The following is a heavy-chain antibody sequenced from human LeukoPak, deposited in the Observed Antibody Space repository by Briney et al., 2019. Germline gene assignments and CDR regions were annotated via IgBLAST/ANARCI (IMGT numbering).Heavy chain of an antibody. CDR1: GYTFTSYY. V-gene: IGHV1-46*01. D-gene: IGHD7-27*01. CDR2: INPSGRST. J-gene: IGHJ4*02. Sequence: ASVTVSCKASGYTFTSYYMHWVRQAPGQGLEWTGIINPSGRSTSYAQKFQGRVTMTRDTSTSTVYMELSSLRSEDTAVYYCARALLGRDCWGQGTLVTVSS. CDR3: ARALLGRDC.